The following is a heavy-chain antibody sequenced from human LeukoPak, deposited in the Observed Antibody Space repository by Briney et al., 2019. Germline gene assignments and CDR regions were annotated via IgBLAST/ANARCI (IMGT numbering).Heavy chain of an antibody. J-gene: IGHJ6*03. Sequence: SETLSLTCAVSGGSISNYYWTWIRQPPGKGLEWIGFLYYSGITYYTPSLKSRVTMSMDTSKNQFSLKLTSVTATDTAVYYCARDQSEDYDFWSGYSSDYYYMDVWGKGTTVTVSS. CDR1: GGSISNYY. D-gene: IGHD3-3*01. CDR2: LYYSGIT. CDR3: ARDQSEDYDFWSGYSSDYYYMDV. V-gene: IGHV4-30-4*01.